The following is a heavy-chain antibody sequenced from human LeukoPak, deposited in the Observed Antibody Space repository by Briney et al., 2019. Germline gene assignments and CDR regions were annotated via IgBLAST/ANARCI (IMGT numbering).Heavy chain of an antibody. CDR2: IYTSGST. CDR1: GGSISSYC. Sequence: SETLSLTCTVSGGSISSYCWSWIRQPAGKGLEWIGRIYTSGSTNYNPSLKSRVTMSVDTSKNQFSLKLSSVTAADTAVYYCARVKTSYPAAPANWFDPWGQGTLVTVSS. J-gene: IGHJ5*02. V-gene: IGHV4-4*07. D-gene: IGHD2-2*01. CDR3: ARVKTSYPAAPANWFDP.